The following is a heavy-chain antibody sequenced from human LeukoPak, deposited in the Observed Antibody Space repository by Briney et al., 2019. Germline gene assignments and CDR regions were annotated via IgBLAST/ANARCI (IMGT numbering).Heavy chain of an antibody. CDR2: IYYSGST. Sequence: SETLSLTCTVSGGSISSYYWSWIRQPPGKGLEWIGYIYYSGSTNYNPSLKSRVTISVDTSKNQFSLKLSSVTAADTAVYYCARGHSGSYYYFDYWGQGTLVTVSS. CDR3: ARGHSGSYYYFDY. CDR1: GGSISSYY. V-gene: IGHV4-59*01. D-gene: IGHD1-26*01. J-gene: IGHJ4*02.